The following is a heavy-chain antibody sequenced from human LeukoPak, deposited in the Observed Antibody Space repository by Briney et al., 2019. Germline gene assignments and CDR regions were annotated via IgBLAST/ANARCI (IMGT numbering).Heavy chain of an antibody. Sequence: GGSLRLSCAASGFTFSTYAMSWVRQAPGKGLEWVSSITGSGGSTYYADSVKGRFTISRDNSKHTLYLQMNSLRAEDTAVYYCARPAADCGGDCYWAFDYWGQGTLVTVSS. D-gene: IGHD2-21*01. V-gene: IGHV3-23*01. CDR2: ITGSGGST. CDR1: GFTFSTYA. CDR3: ARPAADCGGDCYWAFDY. J-gene: IGHJ4*02.